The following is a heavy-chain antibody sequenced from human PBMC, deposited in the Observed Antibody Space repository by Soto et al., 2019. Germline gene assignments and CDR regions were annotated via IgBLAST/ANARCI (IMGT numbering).Heavy chain of an antibody. D-gene: IGHD1-26*01. CDR1: GASVSSGSFY. Sequence: SETLSLTCTVSGASVSSGSFYWSWIRQPPGKGLEWIGYVYYSGSTSYNPSLKSRVTISRDTSKNQFSLDLNSVTPADTAVYYCARVKRSTSRFDPWGQGTRVT. J-gene: IGHJ5*02. CDR2: VYYSGST. V-gene: IGHV4-61*01. CDR3: ARVKRSTSRFDP.